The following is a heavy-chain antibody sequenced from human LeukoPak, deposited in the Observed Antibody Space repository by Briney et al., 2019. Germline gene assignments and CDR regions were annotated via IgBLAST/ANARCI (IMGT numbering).Heavy chain of an antibody. CDR3: ARQTDYYDSSGYYPGADYFDY. D-gene: IGHD3-22*01. CDR2: IYYSGST. CDR1: GGSISSSSYY. Sequence: SETLSLTCTVSGGSISSSSYYWGWIRQPPGKGLEWIGSIYYSGSTYYNPSLKSRVTISVDTSKKQFSLKLSSVTAADTAVYYCARQTDYYDSSGYYPGADYFDYWGQGTLVTVSS. J-gene: IGHJ4*02. V-gene: IGHV4-39*01.